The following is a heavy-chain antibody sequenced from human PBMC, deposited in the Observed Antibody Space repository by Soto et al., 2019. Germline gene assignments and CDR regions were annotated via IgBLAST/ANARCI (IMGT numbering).Heavy chain of an antibody. J-gene: IGHJ4*02. Sequence: PGGSLRLSCAAFGFTFDDYAMHWVRQAPGKGLEWVSGSSLNSGSIGYADSVKGRFTISRDNAKNSLYLQMNSLRAEDTALYYCAKDTVPYTGYYFVYWGQGTLSPSPQ. CDR2: SSLNSGSI. CDR1: GFTFDDYA. CDR3: AKDTVPYTGYYFVY. D-gene: IGHD2-2*02. V-gene: IGHV3-9*01.